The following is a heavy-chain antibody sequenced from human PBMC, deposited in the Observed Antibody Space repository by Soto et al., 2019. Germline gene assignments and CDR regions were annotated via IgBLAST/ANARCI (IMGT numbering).Heavy chain of an antibody. CDR2: IKDKTVGGTT. CDR3: ITFADYDGFDF. J-gene: IGHJ4*02. D-gene: IGHD3-3*01. CDR1: GFAFIDAW. Sequence: EVQLVESGGGMVKPGGSLTLSCAASGFAFIDAWMNWVRQAPGKGLEWVGRIKDKTVGGTTDYAAPVKGRFTISRDDSKNTVYLQLNSLKTEDTAVYYCITFADYDGFDFWRQGTLLTVSS. V-gene: IGHV3-15*07.